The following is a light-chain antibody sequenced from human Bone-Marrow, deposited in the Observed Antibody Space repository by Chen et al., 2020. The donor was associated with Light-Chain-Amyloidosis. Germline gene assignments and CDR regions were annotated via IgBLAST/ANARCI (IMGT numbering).Light chain of an antibody. CDR2: AAS. J-gene: IGKJ1*01. CDR1: QGIRTD. CDR3: LQDYFYPPT. V-gene: IGKV1-6*01. Sequence: AIQMTQSPSSLSASGVDRVTITCLASQGIRTDLGWYQQKPGKAPKLLIYAASSLESGVPSRFSGGGSDTDFTLTISSLQPEDFATYYCLQDYFYPPTFGQGTKVEIK.